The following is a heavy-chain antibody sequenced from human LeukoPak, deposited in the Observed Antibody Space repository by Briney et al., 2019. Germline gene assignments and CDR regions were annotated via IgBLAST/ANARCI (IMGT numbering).Heavy chain of an antibody. J-gene: IGHJ5*02. CDR1: GFTFSSYA. D-gene: IGHD2-2*01. Sequence: PGGSLRLSCAASGFTFSSYAMSWVRQAPGKALEWVSAIRASGGTTYYADSVKGGFTISRDNPKNTLYLQMNSLSAEDTAIYYCAKFTREYCSSASCPNWFDPWGQGTQVTVSS. V-gene: IGHV3-23*01. CDR2: IRASGGTT. CDR3: AKFTREYCSSASCPNWFDP.